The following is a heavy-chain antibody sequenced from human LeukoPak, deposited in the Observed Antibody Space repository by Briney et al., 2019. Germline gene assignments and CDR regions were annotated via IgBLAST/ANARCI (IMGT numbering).Heavy chain of an antibody. D-gene: IGHD3-10*01. CDR3: ARDWSLWLGESNHNYYYYYMDV. J-gene: IGHJ6*03. V-gene: IGHV4-61*02. Sequence: SQTLSLTCTVSGGSISSGSYYWSWIRQPAGKGLEWIGRIYTSGSTNYNPSLKSRVTISVDTSKNQFSLKLSSVTAADTAVYYCARDWSLWLGESNHNYYYYYMDVWGKGTTVTVSS. CDR2: IYTSGST. CDR1: GGSISSGSYY.